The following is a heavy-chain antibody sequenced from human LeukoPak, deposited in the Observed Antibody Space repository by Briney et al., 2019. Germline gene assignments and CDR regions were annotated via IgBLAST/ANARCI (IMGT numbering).Heavy chain of an antibody. J-gene: IGHJ5*02. CDR2: INPSGGST. CDR3: ARDSLAAAGTVAWFDP. D-gene: IGHD6-13*01. V-gene: IGHV1-46*01. Sequence: ASVKVSCKASGYTFTSSYMHWVRQAPRQGLEWMGIINPSGGSTSYAQKFQGRVTMTRDTSTSTVYMELSSLRSEDTAVYYCARDSLAAAGTVAWFDPWGQGTLVTVSS. CDR1: GYTFTSSY.